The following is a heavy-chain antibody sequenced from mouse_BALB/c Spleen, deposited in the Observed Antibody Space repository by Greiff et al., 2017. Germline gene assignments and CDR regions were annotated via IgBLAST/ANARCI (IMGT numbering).Heavy chain of an antibody. V-gene: IGHV3-6*02. Sequence: EVKLQESGPGLVKPSQSLSLTCSVTGYSITSGYYWNWIRQFPGNKLEWMGYISYDGSNNYNPSLKNRISITRDTSKNQFFLKLNSVTTEDTATYYCASGDGYYGAYWGQGTLVTVSA. J-gene: IGHJ3*01. CDR3: ASGDGYYGAY. D-gene: IGHD2-3*01. CDR2: ISYDGSN. CDR1: GYSITSGYY.